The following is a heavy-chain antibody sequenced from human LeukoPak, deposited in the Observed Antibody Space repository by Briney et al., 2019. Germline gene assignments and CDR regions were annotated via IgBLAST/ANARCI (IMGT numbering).Heavy chain of an antibody. V-gene: IGHV3-53*01. CDR3: ATVAGGTYHFDL. D-gene: IGHD1-26*01. Sequence: GGSLRLTCAASGFTVNSHYMSWVRQAPGKGLEWVSIIYDGGTTSYEDSVKGRFTISRDNSNNILYLQMSSLRAEDTAVYYCATVAGGTYHFDLWGQGALVTVSS. CDR2: IYDGGTT. CDR1: GFTVNSHY. J-gene: IGHJ4*02.